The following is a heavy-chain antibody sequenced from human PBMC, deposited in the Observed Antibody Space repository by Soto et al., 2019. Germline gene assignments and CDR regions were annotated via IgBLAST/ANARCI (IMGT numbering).Heavy chain of an antibody. CDR1: GYIFTSYW. D-gene: IGHD6-19*01. J-gene: IGHJ4*02. Sequence: PVESLKISCKGSGYIFTSYWIGCFLQMPVKGLEWMGIIYPGDSDSRYSPSFQGQVTISADKSISTAYVQWSSLKASDTAIYYCARLLGSGWYATSLDYWGQGTLVTVSS. CDR3: ARLLGSGWYATSLDY. CDR2: IYPGDSDS. V-gene: IGHV5-51*01.